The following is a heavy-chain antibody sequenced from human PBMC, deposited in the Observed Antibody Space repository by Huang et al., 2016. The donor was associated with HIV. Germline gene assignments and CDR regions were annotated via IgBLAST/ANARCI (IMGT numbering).Heavy chain of an antibody. D-gene: IGHD1-26*01. J-gene: IGHJ3*02. Sequence: EVQLVQSGAEVKKPGESLKISCKGSGYSFSTYWIGWVRQMPGKGLEGMGMIFPGDSDTTYSPSFQGQVTISADKSSSTAYLQWSSLKASDTAMYYCASTASYSGSYRGAFDIWGQGTMVTVSS. CDR3: ASTASYSGSYRGAFDI. CDR2: IFPGDSDT. V-gene: IGHV5-51*03. CDR1: GYSFSTYW.